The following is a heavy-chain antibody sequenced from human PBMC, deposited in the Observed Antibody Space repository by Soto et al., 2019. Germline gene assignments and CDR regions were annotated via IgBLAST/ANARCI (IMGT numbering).Heavy chain of an antibody. Sequence: SETLSLTCAVYGGSFSGYYWSLIRQPPGKGLDWIGEINHSGSANYNPSLKSRVTISVDTSKNQFSLKLSSVTAADTAVYYCARLVRGVIVYYYYGMEVWGQGTTVTVSS. J-gene: IGHJ6*02. D-gene: IGHD3-10*01. CDR3: ARLVRGVIVYYYYGMEV. V-gene: IGHV4-34*01. CDR2: INHSGSA. CDR1: GGSFSGYY.